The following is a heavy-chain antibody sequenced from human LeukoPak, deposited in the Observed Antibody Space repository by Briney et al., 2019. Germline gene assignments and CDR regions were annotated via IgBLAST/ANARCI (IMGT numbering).Heavy chain of an antibody. J-gene: IGHJ4*02. CDR3: ARGGRGLEPPDY. CDR1: GYTLTELS. Sequence: ASVKVSCKVSGYTLTELSMHWVRQAPGKGLEWTGGFDPEDGETIYAQKFQGRVTITADESTSTAYMELSSLRSEDTAVYYCARGGRGLEPPDYWGQGTLVTVSS. CDR2: FDPEDGET. D-gene: IGHD1-1*01. V-gene: IGHV1-24*01.